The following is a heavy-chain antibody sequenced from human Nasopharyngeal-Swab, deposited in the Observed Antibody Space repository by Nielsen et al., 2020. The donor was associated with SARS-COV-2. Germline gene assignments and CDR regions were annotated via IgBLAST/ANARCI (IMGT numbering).Heavy chain of an antibody. CDR3: AKSPITMVRGVIIASYYYYGMDV. J-gene: IGHJ6*02. CDR1: GFTFSSYG. D-gene: IGHD3-10*01. CDR2: ISYDGSNK. V-gene: IGHV3-30*18. Sequence: GESLKISCAASGFTFSSYGMHWVRQAPGKGPEWVAVISYDGSNKYYADSVKGRFTISRDNSKNTLYLQMNSLRAEDTAVYYCAKSPITMVRGVIIASYYYYGMDVWGQGTTVTVSS.